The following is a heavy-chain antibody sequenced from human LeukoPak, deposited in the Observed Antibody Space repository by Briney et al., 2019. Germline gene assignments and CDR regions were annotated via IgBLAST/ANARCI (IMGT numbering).Heavy chain of an antibody. CDR1: GYSISSGYY. V-gene: IGHV4-38-2*01. Sequence: PSETLSLTCAVSGYSISSGYYWGWIRQPPGKGLEWIGSIYHSGSTYYNPSLKSRVTISVDTSKNQFSLKLSSVPAADTAVYYCARAPTYYYDSSGYYYRDDAFDIWGQGTMVTVSS. D-gene: IGHD3-22*01. CDR3: ARAPTYYYDSSGYYYRDDAFDI. J-gene: IGHJ3*02. CDR2: IYHSGST.